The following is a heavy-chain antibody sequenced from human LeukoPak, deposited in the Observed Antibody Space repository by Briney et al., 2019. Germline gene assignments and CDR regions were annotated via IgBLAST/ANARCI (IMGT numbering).Heavy chain of an antibody. CDR3: ARRAAALDS. CDR2: FHHSGNT. J-gene: IGHJ4*02. V-gene: IGHV4-59*12. D-gene: IGHD6-13*01. CDR1: GASISRYY. Sequence: SETLSLTCSVSGASISRYYWSWIRQPPGKGLEWIGYFHHSGNTNYSPSLSSRITMSVDTSKNQFSLRLNSVTAADTAIYYCARRAAALDSWGQGTLVTVSS.